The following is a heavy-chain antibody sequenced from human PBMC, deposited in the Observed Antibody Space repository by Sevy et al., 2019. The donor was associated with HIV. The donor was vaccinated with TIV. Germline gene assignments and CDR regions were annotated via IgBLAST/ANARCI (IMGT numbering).Heavy chain of an antibody. J-gene: IGHJ3*01. CDR3: SRANFSSSTRCYDF. D-gene: IGHD2-2*01. Sequence: SETLSLTCTVSGASISNYYWSWFRQPAGKGLEWMGRIYSGGNTNYNPSLKSRVTMSVDASKNQFFLNLSSVTAADTAAYYCSRANFSSSTRCYDFWGQGTMVTVSS. V-gene: IGHV4-4*07. CDR2: IYSGGNT. CDR1: GASISNYY.